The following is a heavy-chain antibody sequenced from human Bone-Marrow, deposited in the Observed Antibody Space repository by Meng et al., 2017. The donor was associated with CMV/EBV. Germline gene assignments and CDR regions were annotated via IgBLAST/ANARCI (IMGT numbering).Heavy chain of an antibody. Sequence: ASVKVSCKASGYTFTGYYMHWVRQAPGQGLEWMGWINPNSGGTNYAQKFQGRVTMTRDTSISTAYMELSRLRSDDTAVYYCALRGSNTTGGSSWYGDYYYYGMDVWGQGTTVTVSS. CDR1: GYTFTGYY. J-gene: IGHJ6*02. CDR2: INPNSGGT. V-gene: IGHV1-2*02. CDR3: ALRGSNTTGGSSWYGDYYYYGMDV. D-gene: IGHD6-13*01.